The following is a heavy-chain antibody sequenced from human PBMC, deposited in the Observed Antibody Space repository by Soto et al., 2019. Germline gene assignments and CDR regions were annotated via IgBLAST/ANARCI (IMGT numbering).Heavy chain of an antibody. CDR2: IYWDDDK. D-gene: IGHD2-15*01. CDR1: GFSFNTTGVG. V-gene: IGHV2-5*02. J-gene: IGHJ4*02. CDR3: AHTAFLCSGGTCYSHPFDS. Sequence: QITLKESGPTLVKPTQTLTLTCTFSGFSFNTTGVGVGWIRQPPGKALEWLAIIYWDDDKRYSPSLKSRLTITNDTSTNQVVLTVTNMVPADTATYCCAHTAFLCSGGTCYSHPFDSWGQGTLVTVSS.